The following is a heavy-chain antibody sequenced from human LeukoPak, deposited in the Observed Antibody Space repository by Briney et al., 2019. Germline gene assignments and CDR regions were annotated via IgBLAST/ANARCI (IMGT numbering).Heavy chain of an antibody. V-gene: IGHV3-21*01. Sequence: GGSLRLSCAASGFTFSSYSMNWVRQAPGKGLEWVSSISSSSSYIYYADSVKGRFTISRDNAKNSLYLQMNSLRAEDTAVYYCASGEGCSYGGDYFDYWGQGTLVTVSS. CDR2: ISSSSSYI. CDR3: ASGEGCSYGGDYFDY. D-gene: IGHD5-18*01. J-gene: IGHJ4*02. CDR1: GFTFSSYS.